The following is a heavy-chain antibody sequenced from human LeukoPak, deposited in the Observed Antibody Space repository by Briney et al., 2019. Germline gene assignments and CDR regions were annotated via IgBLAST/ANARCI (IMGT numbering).Heavy chain of an antibody. D-gene: IGHD3-10*01. CDR1: GFIFRNYA. CDR2: IRGRGSSK. CDR3: AKDFPVGGSGSSRFDY. J-gene: IGHJ4*02. Sequence: QPGGPLRLSCAASGFIFRNYAMSGVPHATGKGLEWCSAIRGRGSSKYSADSVKGRFTISRDNSKNTLYLQMNSRRAEDTAVYYCAKDFPVGGSGSSRFDYWGQGTLVTVSS. V-gene: IGHV3-23*01.